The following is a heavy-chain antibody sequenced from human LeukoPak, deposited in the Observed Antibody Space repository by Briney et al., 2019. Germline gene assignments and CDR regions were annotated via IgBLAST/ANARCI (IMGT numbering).Heavy chain of an antibody. CDR2: IYYSGST. V-gene: IGHV4-59*01. Sequence: PSETLSLTCTVSGGSINSYYWSWIRQPPGKGLEWIGYIYYSGSTNYNPSLKSRVTISVDTSKNQFSLKLSSVTAADTAVYYCARDSPVYGMDVWGQGTTVTVSS. CDR3: ARDSPVYGMDV. J-gene: IGHJ6*02. CDR1: GGSINSYY. D-gene: IGHD4-17*01.